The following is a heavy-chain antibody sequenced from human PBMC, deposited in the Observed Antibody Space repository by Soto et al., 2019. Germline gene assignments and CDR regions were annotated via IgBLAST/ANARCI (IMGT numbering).Heavy chain of an antibody. J-gene: IGHJ5*02. D-gene: IGHD3-3*01. CDR3: ARDLGPITIFGVAHNWFDH. Sequence: ASVKVSCKASGYTFTSYGISWVRQAPGQGLEWMGWISAYNGNTNYAQKLQGRVTMTTDTSTSTAYMELRSLRSDDTAVYYCARDLGPITIFGVAHNWFDHWGQGTLVTVSS. CDR2: ISAYNGNT. CDR1: GYTFTSYG. V-gene: IGHV1-18*04.